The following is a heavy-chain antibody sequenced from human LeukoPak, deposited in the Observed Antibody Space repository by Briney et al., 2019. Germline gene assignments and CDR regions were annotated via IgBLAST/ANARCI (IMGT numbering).Heavy chain of an antibody. CDR3: AREVGGYYYGSGTMGSFDY. D-gene: IGHD3-10*01. V-gene: IGHV1-18*01. Sequence: GASVKVSCKASGYTFTSYGISWVRQAPGQGLEWMGWISAYNGNTNYAQKLQGRVTMTTDTSASTAYMELRSLRSDDTAVYYCAREVGGYYYGSGTMGSFDYWGQGTLVTVSS. J-gene: IGHJ4*02. CDR1: GYTFTSYG. CDR2: ISAYNGNT.